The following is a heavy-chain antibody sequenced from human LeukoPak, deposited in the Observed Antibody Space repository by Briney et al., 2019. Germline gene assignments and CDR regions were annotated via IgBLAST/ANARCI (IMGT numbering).Heavy chain of an antibody. CDR3: ARAVGDHLDY. CDR2: IYHSGST. V-gene: IGHV4-38-2*01. D-gene: IGHD2-21*01. CDR1: GYSISSGYY. Sequence: SETLSLTCAVSGYSISSGYYWGWIRQPPGKGLEWIGSIYHSGSTYYNPSLKSRVTISVDTSKNQISLKLSSVTAADTAVYYCARAVGDHLDYWGQGTLVTVSS. J-gene: IGHJ4*02.